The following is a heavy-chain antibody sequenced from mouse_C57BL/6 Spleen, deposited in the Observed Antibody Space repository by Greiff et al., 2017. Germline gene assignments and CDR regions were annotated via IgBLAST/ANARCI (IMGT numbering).Heavy chain of an antibody. Sequence: QVQLKQSGAELMKPGASVTLSCKATGYTFTGYWLEWVKQRPGHGLEWIGEILPGSGSTNYNEKFKGKATFTADTSSNTAYMQLSSLTTEDSAIYYCARRRDYYGRSTLSYFDVWGTGTTVTVSS. CDR1: GYTFTGYW. CDR3: ARRRDYYGRSTLSYFDV. CDR2: ILPGSGST. D-gene: IGHD1-1*01. J-gene: IGHJ1*03. V-gene: IGHV1-9*01.